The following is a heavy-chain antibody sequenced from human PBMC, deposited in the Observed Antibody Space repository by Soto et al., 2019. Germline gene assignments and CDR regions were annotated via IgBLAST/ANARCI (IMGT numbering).Heavy chain of an antibody. CDR3: ARVAVVVVPAARTGSWFDP. Sequence: QVQLQQWGAGLLKPSETLSLTCAVYGGSFSGYYWSWIRQPPGKGLEWIGEINHSGSTNYNPSLKRRVTISVDTSKTQFSLKLSSVTAADTAVYYCARVAVVVVPAARTGSWFDPWGQGTLVTVSS. CDR1: GGSFSGYY. D-gene: IGHD2-2*01. V-gene: IGHV4-34*01. CDR2: INHSGST. J-gene: IGHJ5*02.